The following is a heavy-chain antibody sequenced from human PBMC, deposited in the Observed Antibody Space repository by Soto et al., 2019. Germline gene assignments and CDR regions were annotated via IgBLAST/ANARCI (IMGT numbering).Heavy chain of an antibody. Sequence: ASVKVSCKASGGTFSSYAISWVRQAPGQGLEWMGGIIPIFGTANYAQKFQGRVTITADESTSTAYMELSSLRSEDTAVYYCAIGIWDGYTNGYYFDYWGQGTLVTVS. J-gene: IGHJ4*02. D-gene: IGHD5-12*01. CDR1: GGTFSSYA. CDR2: IIPIFGTA. CDR3: AIGIWDGYTNGYYFDY. V-gene: IGHV1-69*13.